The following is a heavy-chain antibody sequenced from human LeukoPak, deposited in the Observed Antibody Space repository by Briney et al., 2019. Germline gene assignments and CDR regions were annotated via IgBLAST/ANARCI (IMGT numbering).Heavy chain of an antibody. CDR1: GFTFSSYA. D-gene: IGHD4-17*01. CDR3: ARDGQDYGDYFWYFDY. Sequence: GGSLRLSCAASGFTFSSYAMHWVRQAPGKGLEWVAVISYDGSNKYHADSVKGRFTISRDNSKNTLYLQMNSLRAEDTAVYYCARDGQDYGDYFWYFDYWGQGTLVTVSS. CDR2: ISYDGSNK. J-gene: IGHJ4*02. V-gene: IGHV3-30-3*01.